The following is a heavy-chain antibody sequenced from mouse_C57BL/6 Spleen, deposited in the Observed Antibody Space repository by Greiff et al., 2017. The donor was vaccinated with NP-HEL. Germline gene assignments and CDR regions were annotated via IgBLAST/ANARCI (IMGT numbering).Heavy chain of an antibody. J-gene: IGHJ3*01. V-gene: IGHV3-6*01. D-gene: IGHD4-1*01. CDR3: AREGNWDDY. CDR2: ISYDGSN. Sequence: EVQRVESGPGLVKPSQSLSLTCSVTGYSITSGYYWNWIRQFPGNKLEWMGYISYDGSNNYNPSLKNRISITRDTSKNQFFLKLNSVTTEDTATYYCAREGNWDDYWGQGTLVTVSA. CDR1: GYSITSGYY.